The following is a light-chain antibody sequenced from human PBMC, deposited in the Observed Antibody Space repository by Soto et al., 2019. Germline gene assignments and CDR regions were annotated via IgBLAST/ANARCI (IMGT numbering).Light chain of an antibody. CDR2: KAS. V-gene: IGKV1-5*03. CDR1: QSFSSW. Sequence: DILMTQSPSTLSASVGDRVTITCRASQSFSSWLAWYQQKPGKAPNLLIYKASNLESGVPSRFSGSGSGTEVTLTISSLQPDDFASYYCLQYNSYPWTFGQGTKVEIK. CDR3: LQYNSYPWT. J-gene: IGKJ1*01.